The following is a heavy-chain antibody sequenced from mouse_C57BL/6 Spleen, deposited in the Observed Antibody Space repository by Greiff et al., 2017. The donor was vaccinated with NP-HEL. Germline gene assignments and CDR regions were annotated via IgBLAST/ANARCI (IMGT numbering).Heavy chain of an antibody. CDR3: ARSNLYYAMDY. Sequence: EVQLQESGPGLVKPSQSLSLTCSVTGYSITSGYYWNWIRQFPGNKLEWMGYISYDGSNNYNPSLKNRISITRDTSKNQFFLKLNSVTTEDTATYYCARSNLYYAMDYWGQGTTVTVSS. V-gene: IGHV3-6*01. J-gene: IGHJ4*01. CDR2: ISYDGSN. CDR1: GYSITSGYY.